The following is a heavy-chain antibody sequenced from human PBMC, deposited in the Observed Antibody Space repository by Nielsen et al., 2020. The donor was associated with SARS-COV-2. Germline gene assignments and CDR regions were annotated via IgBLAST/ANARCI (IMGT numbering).Heavy chain of an antibody. Sequence: SGPTLVKPAETLTLTCTVSGFSLTNAGMGVSWIRQPPGKALEWLAHIFSNDEKSSSASLKNRLTISKDTSKSQVVLTMTNMHPGDTATYFCARLKWDYDFESSFFYYYMDVWGKGTTVTVSS. CDR1: GFSLTNAGMG. D-gene: IGHD3-3*01. CDR2: IFSNDEK. J-gene: IGHJ6*03. CDR3: ARLKWDYDFESSFFYYYMDV. V-gene: IGHV2-26*01.